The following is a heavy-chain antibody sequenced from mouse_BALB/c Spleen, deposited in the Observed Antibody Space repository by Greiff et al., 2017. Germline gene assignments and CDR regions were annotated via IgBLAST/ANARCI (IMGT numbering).Heavy chain of an antibody. CDR3: ARDTGTLYYAMDY. CDR1: GFTFSSYG. J-gene: IGHJ4*01. D-gene: IGHD4-1*01. CDR2: INSNGGST. Sequence: EVNVVESGGGLVQPGGSLKLSCAASGFTFSSYGMSWVRQTPDKRLELVATINSNGGSTYYPDSVKGRFTISRDNAKNTLYLQMSSLKSEDTAMYYCARDTGTLYYAMDYWGQGTSVTVSS. V-gene: IGHV5-6-3*01.